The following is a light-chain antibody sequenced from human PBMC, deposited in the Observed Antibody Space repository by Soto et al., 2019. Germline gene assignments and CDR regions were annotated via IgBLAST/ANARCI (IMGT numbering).Light chain of an antibody. J-gene: IGKJ5*01. CDR1: QMLLHITGETF. CDR3: MQSTQLPPT. CDR2: EVS. V-gene: IGKV2D-29*02. Sequence: DFVMTQAPLSLSVAPVRPASISFNSNQMLLHITGETFLFWSLQKPGQSPQLLIYEVSTRVSGVPDRFSGSGSGTDFTLEISRVETDDVGIYYCMQSTQLPPTFGQGTRLEIK.